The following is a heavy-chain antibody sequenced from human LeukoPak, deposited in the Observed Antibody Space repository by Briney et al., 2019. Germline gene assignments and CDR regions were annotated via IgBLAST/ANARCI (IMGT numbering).Heavy chain of an antibody. Sequence: GGSLRLSCAASGFTFSSYAMSWVRQAPGKGLEWVSSISDSGGSTYYADSVKGRFSISRGNSKNTLYLQMNSLRAEETAIYYCAKESLPYGSGAFDIWGQGTMVTVSS. CDR3: AKESLPYGSGAFDI. V-gene: IGHV3-23*01. CDR1: GFTFSSYA. CDR2: ISDSGGST. D-gene: IGHD3-10*01. J-gene: IGHJ3*02.